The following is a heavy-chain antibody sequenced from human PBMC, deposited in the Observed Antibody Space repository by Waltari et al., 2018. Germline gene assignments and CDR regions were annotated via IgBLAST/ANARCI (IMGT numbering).Heavy chain of an antibody. CDR3: AKDQYDYVWGSYRADAFDI. CDR2: ISGSGGST. Sequence: EVQLLESGGGLVQPGGSLRLSCAASGLTFSSYAMSWVRQAPGKGLEWVSAISGSGGSTYYADSVKGRFTISRDNSKNTLYLQMNSLRAEDTAVYYCAKDQYDYVWGSYRADAFDIWGQGTMVTVSS. D-gene: IGHD3-16*02. CDR1: GLTFSSYA. V-gene: IGHV3-23*01. J-gene: IGHJ3*02.